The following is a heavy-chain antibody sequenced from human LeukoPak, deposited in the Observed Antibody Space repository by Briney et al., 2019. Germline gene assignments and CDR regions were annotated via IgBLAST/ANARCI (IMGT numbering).Heavy chain of an antibody. Sequence: PSETLSLTCTVSGGSISSYFWSWIRQPPGKGLEWIGYIYYSGSTNYNPSLKSRVTISVDRSKNQFSLKLSSVTAADTAVYYCARDSPIVVVPAANDAFDIWGQGTMVTVSS. V-gene: IGHV4-59*12. CDR2: IYYSGST. CDR3: ARDSPIVVVPAANDAFDI. J-gene: IGHJ3*02. CDR1: GGSISSYF. D-gene: IGHD2-2*01.